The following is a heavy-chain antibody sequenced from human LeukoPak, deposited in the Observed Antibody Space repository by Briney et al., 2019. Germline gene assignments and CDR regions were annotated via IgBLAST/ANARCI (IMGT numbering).Heavy chain of an antibody. D-gene: IGHD2-15*01. J-gene: IGHJ6*03. Sequence: PGGSLRLSCAASGFTVSSNYMSWVRQAPGKGLEWVSVIYSGGSTYYADSVKGRFTISRDNSKNTLYLQMNSLRAEDTAVYYCAREGTTHYYYYMDVWGKGTTVTISS. V-gene: IGHV3-53*05. CDR3: AREGTTHYYYYMDV. CDR2: IYSGGST. CDR1: GFTVSSNY.